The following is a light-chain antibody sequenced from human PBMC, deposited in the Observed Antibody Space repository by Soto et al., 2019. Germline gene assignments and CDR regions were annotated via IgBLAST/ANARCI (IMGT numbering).Light chain of an antibody. Sequence: QSALTQPASVSGSPGQSITISCTGTSSDVGGYNYVSWYQQHPGKAPKLMIYDVSNRPSGFSNRFSGSKSGNTASLTISGLQAEDEADYYRSSYTSSSTVVFGGGTKLTVL. V-gene: IGLV2-14*01. CDR1: SSDVGGYNY. CDR3: SSYTSSSTVV. CDR2: DVS. J-gene: IGLJ2*01.